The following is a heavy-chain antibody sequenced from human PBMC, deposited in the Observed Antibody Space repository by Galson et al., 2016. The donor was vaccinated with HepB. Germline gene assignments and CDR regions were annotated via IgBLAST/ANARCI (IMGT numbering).Heavy chain of an antibody. D-gene: IGHD2-21*02. Sequence: SLRLSCAASGFSFSHYGMSWVRQAPGKGLEWVSGIRATGGSGGNTYYADPVKGRFTISRDSSKNTLFLQMNSLRADDTAIYYCARSVGTAVGADPAPNWFDPWGQGTLVTVSS. CDR1: GFSFSHYG. J-gene: IGHJ5*02. V-gene: IGHV3-23*01. CDR2: TGGSGGNT. CDR3: ARSVGTAVGADPAPNWFDP.